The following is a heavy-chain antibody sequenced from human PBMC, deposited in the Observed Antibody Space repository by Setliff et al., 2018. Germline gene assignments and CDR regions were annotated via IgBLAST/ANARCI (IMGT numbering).Heavy chain of an antibody. CDR1: GGSFSTYY. CDR2: IYDTGST. V-gene: IGHV4-34*01. J-gene: IGHJ4*02. Sequence: SETLSLTCAVYGGSFSTYYWAWIRQPPGQGLEWIGLIYDTGSTYYNPSLKSRVTISVDTSKNQFSLRLTSVTAADTAIYYCARVRNTQNGFSDYWGQGTLVTVSS. D-gene: IGHD1-1*01. CDR3: ARVRNTQNGFSDY.